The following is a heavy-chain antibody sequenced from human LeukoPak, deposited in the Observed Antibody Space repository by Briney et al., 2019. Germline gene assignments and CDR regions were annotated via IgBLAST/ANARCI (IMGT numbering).Heavy chain of an antibody. CDR3: ARDRSPYGSGSSDY. J-gene: IGHJ4*02. CDR2: ISSSSSYI. D-gene: IGHD3-10*01. Sequence: GGSLRLSCAASGFTFSSYSMNWVRQAPGKGLEWVSSISSSSSYIYYADSVKGRFAISRDNAKNSLYLQMNSLRAEDTAVYYCARDRSPYGSGSSDYWGQGTLVTVSS. V-gene: IGHV3-21*01. CDR1: GFTFSSYS.